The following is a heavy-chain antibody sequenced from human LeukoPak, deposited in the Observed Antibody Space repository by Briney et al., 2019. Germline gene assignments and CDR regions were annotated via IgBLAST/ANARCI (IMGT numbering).Heavy chain of an antibody. Sequence: SETLSLTCTLSGGSISSYYWSWIRQPPRKGLGWIGYTHYSGGPNYNPSLKSRVTISVDTSKNQFSLKLSSVTAADTAVYYCARGTSDYYDSSGYYIIGHYYYYMDVWGKGTTVTVSS. CDR3: ARGTSDYYDSSGYYIIGHYYYYMDV. D-gene: IGHD3-22*01. CDR2: THYSGGP. V-gene: IGHV4-59*01. J-gene: IGHJ6*03. CDR1: GGSISSYY.